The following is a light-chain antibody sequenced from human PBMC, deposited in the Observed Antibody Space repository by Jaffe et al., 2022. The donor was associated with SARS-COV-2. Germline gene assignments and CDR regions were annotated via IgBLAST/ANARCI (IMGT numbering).Light chain of an antibody. CDR1: SSDVGGYNY. V-gene: IGLV2-14*01. Sequence: QSALTQPASVSGSPGQSITISCTGTSSDVGGYNYVSWYQQHPGKAPKLMIYEVSNRPSGVPDRFSGSRSGNTASLTISGLQPEDEADYYCSSYTTISILVFGGGTKLTVL. J-gene: IGLJ3*02. CDR2: EVS. CDR3: SSYTTISILV.